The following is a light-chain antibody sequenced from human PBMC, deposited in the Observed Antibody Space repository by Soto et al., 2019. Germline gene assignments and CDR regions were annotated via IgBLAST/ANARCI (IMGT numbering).Light chain of an antibody. Sequence: EIVLTQSPGTLSLSPGERATLSGSASQTIGSSHLAWYQQKPGQAPRVLIFAASSRATGIPDRFSGSGSGTDFTLTISSLQPEDFATYYCQQSNNWPPLTFGGGTKVDIK. CDR1: QTIGSSH. J-gene: IGKJ4*01. CDR2: AAS. CDR3: QQSNNWPPLT. V-gene: IGKV3-20*01.